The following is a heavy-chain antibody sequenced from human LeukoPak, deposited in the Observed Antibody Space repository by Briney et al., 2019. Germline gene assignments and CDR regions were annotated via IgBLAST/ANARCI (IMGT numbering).Heavy chain of an antibody. V-gene: IGHV1-8*01. CDR2: MNPNSGNT. D-gene: IGHD6-19*01. CDR1: GYTFTSYD. Sequence: GASVKVSCKASGYTFTSYDINWVRQATGQGLEWMGWMNPNSGNTGYAQKFQGRVTMTRNTSISTAYMELSSLRSEDTAVYYCARGLAVAGHFDYWGQGTLVTVSS. CDR3: ARGLAVAGHFDY. J-gene: IGHJ4*02.